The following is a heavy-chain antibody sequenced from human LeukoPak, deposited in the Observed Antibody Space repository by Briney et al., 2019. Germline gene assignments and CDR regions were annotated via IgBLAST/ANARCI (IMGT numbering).Heavy chain of an antibody. CDR1: GYTFTGYY. V-gene: IGHV1-2*02. J-gene: IGHJ4*02. CDR3: AKDYSTVVRGEEH. CDR2: INPNSGGT. D-gene: IGHD3-10*01. Sequence: ASVKVSCKASGYTFTGYYMHWVRQAPGQGLEWMGWINPNSGGTNYAQKFQGRVTMTRDTSISTAYMELSRLRSDDTALYYCAKDYSTVVRGEEHWGQGTLVTVSS.